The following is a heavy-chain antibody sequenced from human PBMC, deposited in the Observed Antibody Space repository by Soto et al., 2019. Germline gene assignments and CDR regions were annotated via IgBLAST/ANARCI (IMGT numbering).Heavy chain of an antibody. CDR1: GYTFTGYY. J-gene: IGHJ5*02. V-gene: IGHV1-2*04. D-gene: IGHD6-13*01. CDR3: ARGSRYSSSWYPRASWFDP. CDR2: INPNSGGT. Sequence: QVPLVQSGAEVKKPGASVKVSCKASGYTFTGYYMHWVRQAPGQGLEWMGWINPNSGGTNYAQKFQGWVTMTRDTSISTAYMELSRLRSDDTAVYYCARGSRYSSSWYPRASWFDPWGQGTLVTVSS.